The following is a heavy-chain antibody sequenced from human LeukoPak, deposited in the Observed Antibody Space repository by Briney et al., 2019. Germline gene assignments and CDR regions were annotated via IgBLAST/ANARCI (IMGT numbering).Heavy chain of an antibody. CDR3: ARGLSSTYYYDSSGYYPRGVFDY. V-gene: IGHV4-59*01. CDR1: GGSISSYY. CDR2: IYYSGST. Sequence: SETLSLTCTVSGGSISSYYWSRIRQPPGKGLEWIGYIYYSGSTNYNPSLKSRVTISVDTSKNQFSLKLSSVTAADTAVYYCARGLSSTYYYDSSGYYPRGVFDYWGQGTLVTVSS. J-gene: IGHJ4*02. D-gene: IGHD3-22*01.